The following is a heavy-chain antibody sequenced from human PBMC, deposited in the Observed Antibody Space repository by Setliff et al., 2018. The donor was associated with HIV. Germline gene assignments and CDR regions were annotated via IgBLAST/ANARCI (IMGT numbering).Heavy chain of an antibody. D-gene: IGHD2-15*01. V-gene: IGHV1-69*06. CDR3: TRTYCSGGSCYRNDPFDI. Sequence: SVNVSCKASRDTFRTYAINWVRQAPGQGLEWMGAIIPIYAETKYAPEFQGRVTITADTSTNIAYMELSSLRSEDTAVLYCTRTYCSGGSCYRNDPFDIGGQGTMVT. CDR2: IIPIYAET. J-gene: IGHJ3*02. CDR1: RDTFRTYA.